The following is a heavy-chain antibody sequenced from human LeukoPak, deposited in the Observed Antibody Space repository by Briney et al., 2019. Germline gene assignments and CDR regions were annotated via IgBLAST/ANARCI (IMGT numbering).Heavy chain of an antibody. V-gene: IGHV1-2*02. Sequence: ASVKVSCKASGYTFTGYYMHWVRQAPGQGLEWMGWINPNSGGTNYAQKFQGRVTMARDTSISTAYMELSRLRSDDTAVYYCARGSRWGYDSSGYPDYWGQGTLVTVSS. CDR2: INPNSGGT. CDR1: GYTFTGYY. CDR3: ARGSRWGYDSSGYPDY. D-gene: IGHD3-22*01. J-gene: IGHJ4*02.